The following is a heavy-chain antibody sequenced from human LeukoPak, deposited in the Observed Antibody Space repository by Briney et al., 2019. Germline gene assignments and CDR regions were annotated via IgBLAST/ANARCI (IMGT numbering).Heavy chain of an antibody. Sequence: SETLSLTCTVSGGSIGIYYWSWIRQAPGKGLEWIGYIYYSGSTKYNPSLKSRVTISVDTSKNQFSLKLSSVTAADTAVYFCARGITDSIWYLDYWGQGTLVTVSS. V-gene: IGHV4-59*01. CDR3: ARGITDSIWYLDY. CDR2: IYYSGST. J-gene: IGHJ4*02. D-gene: IGHD3-22*01. CDR1: GGSIGIYY.